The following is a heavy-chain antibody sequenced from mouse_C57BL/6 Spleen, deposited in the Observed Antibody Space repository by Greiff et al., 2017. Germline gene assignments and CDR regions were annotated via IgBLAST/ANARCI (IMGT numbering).Heavy chain of an antibody. D-gene: IGHD1-1*01. V-gene: IGHV1-81*01. Sequence: QVQLQQSGAELARPGASVKLSCKASGYTFTSYGISWVKQRTGQGLEWIGEIYPRSGNTYYNEKFKGKATLTADKSSSTAYMELRSLTSEDSAVYFCARFTTVVATDYAMDYWGQGTSVTVSS. CDR2: IYPRSGNT. CDR3: ARFTTVVATDYAMDY. CDR1: GYTFTSYG. J-gene: IGHJ4*01.